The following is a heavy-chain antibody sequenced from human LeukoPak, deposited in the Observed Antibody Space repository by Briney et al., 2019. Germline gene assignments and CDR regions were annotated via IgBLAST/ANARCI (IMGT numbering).Heavy chain of an antibody. CDR2: IYNSGST. CDR3: AGDGLGNCSGGSCQGHDDAFDT. V-gene: IGHV4-4*07. CDR1: GGSISSSY. Sequence: SETLSLTCTVSGGSISSSYWSWIRQTAGKGLEWIGRIYNSGSTTYNPSLTSRVTMSVDTSKKQFSLKLSSVTAAATAVYYCAGDGLGNCSGGSCQGHDDAFDTWGQGTMVTVSS. J-gene: IGHJ3*02. D-gene: IGHD2-15*01.